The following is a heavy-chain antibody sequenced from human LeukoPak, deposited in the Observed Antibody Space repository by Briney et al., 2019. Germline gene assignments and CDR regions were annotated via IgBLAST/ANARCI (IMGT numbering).Heavy chain of an antibody. Sequence: GGSLRLSCGASGFTFSAYAMSWVRQAPGKGLEWVGRIKSKTDGGTTDYAAPVKGRFTISRDDSKNTLFVQMNSLKIEDTAVYYCATDWGYCSSTSCSPGLFDYWGQGTLVTVSS. J-gene: IGHJ4*02. CDR1: GFTFSAYA. D-gene: IGHD2-2*01. CDR2: IKSKTDGGTT. CDR3: ATDWGYCSSTSCSPGLFDY. V-gene: IGHV3-15*01.